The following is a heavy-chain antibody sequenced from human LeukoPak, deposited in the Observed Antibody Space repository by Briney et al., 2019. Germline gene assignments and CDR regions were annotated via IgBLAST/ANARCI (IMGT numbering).Heavy chain of an antibody. CDR2: ISYDGSNK. CDR1: GFTFSSYG. V-gene: IGHV3-30*18. Sequence: GGSLRLSCAASGFTFSSYGMHWVRQAPGKGLEWVAVISYDGSNKYYADSVKGRFTISRDNSKNTLYLQMNSLRAEDTAVYYCAKGPASTHFWSGYYSYWGQGTLVTVSS. J-gene: IGHJ4*02. D-gene: IGHD3-3*02. CDR3: AKGPASTHFWSGYYSY.